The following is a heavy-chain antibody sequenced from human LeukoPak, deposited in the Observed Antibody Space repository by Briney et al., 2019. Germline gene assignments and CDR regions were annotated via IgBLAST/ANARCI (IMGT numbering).Heavy chain of an antibody. CDR2: IYTSGST. CDR3: ARGQPYYYGSGNSYFDY. J-gene: IGHJ4*02. Sequence: PSETLSLTCTVSGGSISSGSYYWSWIRQPAGKGLEWIGRIYTSGSTNYNPSLKSRVTISVDTSKNQFSLKLSSVTAADTAVYYCARGQPYYYGSGNSYFDYWGQGTLVTVSS. D-gene: IGHD3-10*01. CDR1: GGSISSGSYY. V-gene: IGHV4-61*02.